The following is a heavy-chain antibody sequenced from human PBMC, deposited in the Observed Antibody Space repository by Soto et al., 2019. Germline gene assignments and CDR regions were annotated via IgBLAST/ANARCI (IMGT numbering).Heavy chain of an antibody. CDR1: GGSFSGYY. Sequence: QVQLQQWGAGPLRPLETLSLTCGVSGGSFSGYYWAWIRQSPGKGLEWIGEINDRGSINYNPSLKSRVGISVDTSKNHYSRNLWSVTAADSAVYYCARESHDILTGPPWVWYFDLWGRGTLVTVSS. CDR2: INDRGSI. J-gene: IGHJ2*01. CDR3: ARESHDILTGPPWVWYFDL. V-gene: IGHV4-34*01. D-gene: IGHD3-9*01.